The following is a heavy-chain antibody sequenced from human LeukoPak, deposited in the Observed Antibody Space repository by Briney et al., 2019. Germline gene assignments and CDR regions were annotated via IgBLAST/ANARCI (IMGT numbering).Heavy chain of an antibody. Sequence: GASVKVSCKASGYTFTSYDINWVRQATGQGLEWMGWMNPNSGGTNYAQKFQGRVTMTRDTSISTAYMELSRLRSDDTAVYYCASIGEGVFYGDSHFDYWGQGTLVTVSS. V-gene: IGHV1-2*02. CDR1: GYTFTSYD. D-gene: IGHD4-17*01. CDR2: MNPNSGGT. J-gene: IGHJ4*02. CDR3: ASIGEGVFYGDSHFDY.